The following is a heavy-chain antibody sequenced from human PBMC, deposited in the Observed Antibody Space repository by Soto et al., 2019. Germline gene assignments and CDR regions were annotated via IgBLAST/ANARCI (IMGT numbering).Heavy chain of an antibody. J-gene: IGHJ4*02. V-gene: IGHV3-74*01. D-gene: IGHD1-26*01. CDR1: GFTFSSFW. CDR3: ASPESGTYYSDF. Sequence: EVQLVESGGGLVQPGGSLRLSCAASGFTFSSFWMHWVRQAPGKGLVWVSRINTDGTNTIYVDSVKGRFTISRDNAKNTLYLQMNSLRAEDTAVYYCASPESGTYYSDFWGQGTLVTVSS. CDR2: INTDGTNT.